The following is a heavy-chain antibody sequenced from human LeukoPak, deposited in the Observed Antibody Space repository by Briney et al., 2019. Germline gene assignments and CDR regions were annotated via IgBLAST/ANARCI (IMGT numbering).Heavy chain of an antibody. CDR3: ARGGVVPAADYYYYGMDV. V-gene: IGHV6-1*01. D-gene: IGHD2-2*01. CDR1: GDSVSSNSAA. CDR2: TYYRSKWYN. Sequence: SQTLSPTCAISGDSVSSNSAAWNWIRQFPSRGLEWLGRTYYRSKWYNDYAVSVKSRITINPDTSKNQFSLQLNSVTPEDTAVYYCARGGVVPAADYYYYGMDVWGQGTTVTVSS. J-gene: IGHJ6*02.